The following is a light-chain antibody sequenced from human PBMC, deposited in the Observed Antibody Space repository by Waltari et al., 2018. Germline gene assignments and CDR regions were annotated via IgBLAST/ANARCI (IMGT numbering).Light chain of an antibody. CDR2: EVS. CDR3: CSYAGSVV. CDR1: SSSLGSYNL. V-gene: IGLV2-23*02. Sequence: SALTQPASVSGPPGQSISIPCTGTSSSLGSYNLVSWYQQHPGKAPKHMIYEVSKRPSGVSNRFSSSKSGNTASLTISGLQAEDEADYYCCSYAGSVVFGGGTKLTVL. J-gene: IGLJ2*01.